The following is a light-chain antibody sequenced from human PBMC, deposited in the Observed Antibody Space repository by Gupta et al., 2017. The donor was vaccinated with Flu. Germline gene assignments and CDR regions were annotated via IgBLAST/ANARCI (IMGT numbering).Light chain of an antibody. CDR1: QSVSSH. CDR3: QQYYKWPPLT. Sequence: EIVMTQSPATLSVSPGERVTLSCRASQSVSSHLAWYKQKPGQAPRLLIYGASTRDTGIPARFSGSGYGKELTLTITSRQYEDLAVYYCQQYYKWPPLTFGGGTKVEIK. J-gene: IGKJ4*01. V-gene: IGKV3-15*01. CDR2: GAS.